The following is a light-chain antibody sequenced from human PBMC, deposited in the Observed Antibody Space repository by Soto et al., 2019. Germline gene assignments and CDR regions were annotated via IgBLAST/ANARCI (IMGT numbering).Light chain of an antibody. CDR1: QSLLHSNGYNY. V-gene: IGKV2-28*01. Sequence: DIVMTQSPLSLPVTPGEPASISCRSSQSLLHSNGYNYLDWFLQKPGQSPQLLIYLGSNRASGVPDRFSGSGSGTDFTLRISRVEAEDVGGYYCMQALQMAITFGQGTRLEIK. CDR2: LGS. CDR3: MQALQMAIT. J-gene: IGKJ5*01.